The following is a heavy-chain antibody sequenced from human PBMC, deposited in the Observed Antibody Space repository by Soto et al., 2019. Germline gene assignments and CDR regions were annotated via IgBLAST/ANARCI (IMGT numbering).Heavy chain of an antibody. V-gene: IGHV1-18*01. CDR1: GYTFRNFG. CDR3: ARENSYFDY. J-gene: IGHJ4*02. Sequence: QIQLLQSGAEVKKPGASVKVTCKASGYTFRNFGISWVRQAPGQGLEWMGLISAYNANANYAQKFQGRLTMTADTSTSTAYMELRSLRSDDTAVYYCARENSYFDYWGQGPLVTVSA. CDR2: ISAYNANA.